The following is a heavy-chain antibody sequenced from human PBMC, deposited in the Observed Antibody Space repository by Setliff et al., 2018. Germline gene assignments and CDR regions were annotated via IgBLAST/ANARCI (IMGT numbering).Heavy chain of an antibody. Sequence: GGSLRLSCAASGFTFSSYWMSWVRQAPGKGLEWVANIKQDGSEKYYVDSVKGRFTISRDNAKNSLYLQMNSLRAEDTAVYYCARDQYSSGYYHDAFDIWGQGTMVTVSS. CDR3: ARDQYSSGYYHDAFDI. CDR2: IKQDGSEK. V-gene: IGHV3-7*01. J-gene: IGHJ3*02. D-gene: IGHD3-22*01. CDR1: GFTFSSYW.